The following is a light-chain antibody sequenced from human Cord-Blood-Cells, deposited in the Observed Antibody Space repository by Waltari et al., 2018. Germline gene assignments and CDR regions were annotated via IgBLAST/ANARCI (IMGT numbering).Light chain of an antibody. V-gene: IGLV2-14*01. Sequence: QSALTQPASVSGSPGQSIHISCTGTSRDVGGYNYVAWYQQHPGKAPKLMIYEVSNRPSGVSNRFSGSKSGNTASLTISGLQAEDDADYYCSSYTSSSTYVFGTGTKVTVL. CDR1: SRDVGGYNY. CDR2: EVS. J-gene: IGLJ1*01. CDR3: SSYTSSSTYV.